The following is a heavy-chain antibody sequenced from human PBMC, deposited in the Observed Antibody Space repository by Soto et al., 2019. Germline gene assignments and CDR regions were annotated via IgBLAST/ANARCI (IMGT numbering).Heavy chain of an antibody. J-gene: IGHJ5*02. CDR3: ARGPVDIVATIPWFDP. CDR1: GGSISSGGYS. Sequence: QLQLQESGSGLVKPSQTLSLTCAVSGGSISSGGYSWSWIRQPPGKGLEWIGYIYHSGSTYYNPSLKSRVTISVDRSKNQFSLKLSSVTAADTAVYYCARGPVDIVATIPWFDPWGQGTLVTVSS. D-gene: IGHD5-12*01. CDR2: IYHSGST. V-gene: IGHV4-30-2*01.